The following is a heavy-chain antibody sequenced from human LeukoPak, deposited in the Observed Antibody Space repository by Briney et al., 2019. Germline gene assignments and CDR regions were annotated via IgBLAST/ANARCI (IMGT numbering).Heavy chain of an antibody. CDR2: IYYSGST. CDR1: DGSISSYY. J-gene: IGHJ3*02. V-gene: IGHV4-59*01. D-gene: IGHD2-15*01. CDR3: ARVLVYCSGGSCYRDAFDI. Sequence: SETLSLTCTVSDGSISSYYWSWTRQPPGKGLEWIGYIYYSGSTNYNPSLKSRVTISVDTSKNQFSLKLSSVTAADTAVYYCARVLVYCSGGSCYRDAFDIWGQGTMVTVSS.